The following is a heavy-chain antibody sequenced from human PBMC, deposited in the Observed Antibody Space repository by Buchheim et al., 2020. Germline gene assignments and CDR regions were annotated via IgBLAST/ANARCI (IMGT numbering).Heavy chain of an antibody. J-gene: IGHJ6*02. V-gene: IGHV4-31*03. CDR1: GGSINRGGYY. CDR2: IYYTGAT. Sequence: QMQLQESGPGLVKPLQTLSLTCTVSGGSINRGGYYWSWIRQHSVRGLEWIGYIYYTGATYYRTYLKSRVSISVDMSKNQFSLRENSVTAADTDVYLCARDEYNNFGEDFAMDDWGQGT. D-gene: IGHD4-11*01. CDR3: ARDEYNNFGEDFAMDD.